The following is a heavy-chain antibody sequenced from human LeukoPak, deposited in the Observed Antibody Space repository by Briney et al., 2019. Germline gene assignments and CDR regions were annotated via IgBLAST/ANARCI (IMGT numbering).Heavy chain of an antibody. D-gene: IGHD3-10*01. CDR2: IYYSGST. CDR1: GGSISSYY. CDR3: ARVGSWFGELLSPIFDH. J-gene: IGHJ4*02. Sequence: SETLSLTCTVSGGSISSYYWSWIRQPPGKGLEWIGDIYYSGSTNYNPSLKSRVTISVDTSKNQFSLKLSSVTAADTAVYYCARVGSWFGELLSPIFDHWGQGTLVTVSS. V-gene: IGHV4-59*01.